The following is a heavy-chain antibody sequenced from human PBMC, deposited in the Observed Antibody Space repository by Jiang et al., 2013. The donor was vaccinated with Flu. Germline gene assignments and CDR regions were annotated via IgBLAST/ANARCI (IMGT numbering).Heavy chain of an antibody. J-gene: IGHJ4*02. D-gene: IGHD4-17*01. CDR1: GYNFPNNW. CDR2: IYPGDSDT. CDR3: ARLDYGPDEYYFDY. V-gene: IGHV5-51*01. Sequence: KISCKGSGYNFPNNWIAWVRQMPGKGLEWMGIIYPGDSDTRYSPSFQGQVTISADKSISTAYLQWSSLKASDTAMYYCARLDYGPDEYYFDYWGQGTLVTVSS.